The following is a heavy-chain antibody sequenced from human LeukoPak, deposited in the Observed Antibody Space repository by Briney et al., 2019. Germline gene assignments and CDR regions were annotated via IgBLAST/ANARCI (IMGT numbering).Heavy chain of an antibody. CDR2: IYYSGST. J-gene: IGHJ4*02. D-gene: IGHD4-17*01. V-gene: IGHV4-59*01. CDR3: ARTGSTVTMLYPFDH. CDR1: GXSIRSYY. Sequence: SETLSLTCTVSGXSIRSYYWSWIRQPPGKGLEWIGYIYYSGSTNYNPSLKSRVSISVDTSKNQFSLKLSSVTAADTAVYYCARTGSTVTMLYPFDHWGQGTLATVSS.